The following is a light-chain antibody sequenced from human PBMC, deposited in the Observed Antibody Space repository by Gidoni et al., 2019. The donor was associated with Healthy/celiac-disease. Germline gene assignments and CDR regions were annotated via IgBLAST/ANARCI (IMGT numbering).Light chain of an antibody. CDR3: QSYDSSGVV. CDR2: GNS. V-gene: IGLV1-40*01. CDR1: SSNIGAGYD. Sequence: QSLLTQPPSVSRAPGQRVTISCTGSSSNIGAGYDVHWYQQLPGTAPKLLIYGNSNRPSGVPDRFSGSKSGTSASLAITGLQAEDEADYYCQSYDSSGVVFGGGTKLTVL. J-gene: IGLJ2*01.